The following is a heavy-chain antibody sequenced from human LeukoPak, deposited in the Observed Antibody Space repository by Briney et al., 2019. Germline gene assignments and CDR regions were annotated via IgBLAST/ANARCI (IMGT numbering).Heavy chain of an antibody. CDR3: ARDGSYKLDY. CDR1: GLTFSSAW. J-gene: IGHJ4*02. Sequence: PGGSLGLSCAASGLTFSSAWMHWVRQTPGKGLVWVSRIQSDGTTTYADSVRGRFTISRDNAKNTLYLQMNNLRAEDTGVYYCARDGSYKLDYWGQGTLVTVSS. V-gene: IGHV3-74*01. D-gene: IGHD1-26*01. CDR2: IQSDGTT.